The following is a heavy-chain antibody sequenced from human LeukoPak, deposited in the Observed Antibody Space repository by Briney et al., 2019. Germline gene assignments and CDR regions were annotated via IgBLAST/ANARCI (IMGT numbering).Heavy chain of an antibody. V-gene: IGHV3-64*01. D-gene: IGHD6-13*01. CDR3: ARGPLTRIAAAGIDY. CDR2: ISSNGGST. J-gene: IGHJ4*02. Sequence: PGGSLRLSCAASGFTFSSYAMHWVRQAPGKGLEYVSAISSNGGSTYYANSVKGRFTISRDNSKNTLYLQMGSLRAEDMAVYYCARGPLTRIAAAGIDYWGQGTLVTVSS. CDR1: GFTFSSYA.